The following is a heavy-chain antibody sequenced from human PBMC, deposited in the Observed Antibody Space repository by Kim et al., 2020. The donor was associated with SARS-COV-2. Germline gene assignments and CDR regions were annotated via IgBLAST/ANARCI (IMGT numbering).Heavy chain of an antibody. Sequence: GGSLRLSCTASGFTFSSYAMNWVRQAPGKGLEWVSTIYSGASSTYYADSVKGRFTISRDNSNNTLYLQMNSLRAGDTAVYYCAKGQAGRLGEVSFFDFWGQETMVT. CDR1: GFTFSSYA. V-gene: IGHV3-23*05. CDR2: IYSGASST. J-gene: IGHJ4*02. D-gene: IGHD3-16*02. CDR3: AKGQAGRLGEVSFFDF.